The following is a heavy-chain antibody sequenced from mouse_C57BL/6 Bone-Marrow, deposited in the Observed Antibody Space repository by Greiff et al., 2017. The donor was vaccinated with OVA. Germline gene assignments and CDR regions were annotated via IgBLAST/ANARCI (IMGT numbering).Heavy chain of an antibody. CDR1: GFNIKDDY. Sequence: EVQLQQSGAELVRPGASVKLSCTASGFNIKDDYMHWVKQRPEQGLEWIGWIYPENGDTEYASKFQGKATITADTSSNTAYLQLSSLTSEDTAVYYCTRGDLYYWGQGTTLTVSS. V-gene: IGHV14-4*01. J-gene: IGHJ2*01. CDR2: IYPENGDT. CDR3: TRGDLYY.